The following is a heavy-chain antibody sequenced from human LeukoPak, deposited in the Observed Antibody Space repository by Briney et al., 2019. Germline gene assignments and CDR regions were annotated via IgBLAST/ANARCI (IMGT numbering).Heavy chain of an antibody. CDR2: IWYDGRDK. J-gene: IGHJ4*02. D-gene: IGHD5-18*01. CDR3: AKDPYSYGSYFDY. Sequence: GGSVRLSCAASGFTFSGCGMHWVRQAPGKGREGVAFIWYDGRDKYYVDSVKGRFTISRDNSKNTLYLQMNSLRPEDTAMYYCAKDPYSYGSYFDYWGQGTLGTVSP. CDR1: GFTFSGCG. V-gene: IGHV3-30*02.